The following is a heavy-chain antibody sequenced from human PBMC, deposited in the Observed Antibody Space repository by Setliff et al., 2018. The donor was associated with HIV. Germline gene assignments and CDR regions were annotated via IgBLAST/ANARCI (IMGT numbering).Heavy chain of an antibody. V-gene: IGHV4-61*02. CDR3: ARGGYYYYFGVDV. CDR1: GGSISSETFS. D-gene: IGHD3-16*01. CDR2: IYTSGST. Sequence: SETLSLTCTVSGGSISSETFSWNWIRQPAGKGLEWIGRIYTSGSTDHNPSLTRRVSISLDTSKNQFSLRLNSATAADTAVYYCARGGYYYYFGVDVWGQGTTVTVSS. J-gene: IGHJ6*02.